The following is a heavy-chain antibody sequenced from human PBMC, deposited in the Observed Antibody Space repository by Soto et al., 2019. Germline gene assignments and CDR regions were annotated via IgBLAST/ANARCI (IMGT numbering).Heavy chain of an antibody. V-gene: IGHV1-69*13. CDR1: GGTFSSYA. J-gene: IGHJ4*02. CDR3: ARDGGIAAAGPRVFDY. CDR2: IIPIFGTA. D-gene: IGHD6-13*01. Sequence: SVKVSCKASGGTFSSYAISWVRQAPGQGLEWMGGIIPIFGTANYAQKFQGRVTITADESTSTAYMELSSLRSEDTAVYYCARDGGIAAAGPRVFDYWGQGTLVTVSS.